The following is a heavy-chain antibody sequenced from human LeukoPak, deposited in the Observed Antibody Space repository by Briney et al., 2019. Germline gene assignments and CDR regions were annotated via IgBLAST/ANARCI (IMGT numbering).Heavy chain of an antibody. D-gene: IGHD6-13*01. Sequence: GASVKVSRKASGYTFTSYDINWVRQATGQGLEWMGWMNPNSGNTGYAQKFQGRVTMTRNTSISTAYMELSSLRSEDTAVYYCARGASGGSWYYYYYMDVWGKGTTVTVSS. CDR1: GYTFTSYD. J-gene: IGHJ6*03. V-gene: IGHV1-8*01. CDR2: MNPNSGNT. CDR3: ARGASGGSWYYYYYMDV.